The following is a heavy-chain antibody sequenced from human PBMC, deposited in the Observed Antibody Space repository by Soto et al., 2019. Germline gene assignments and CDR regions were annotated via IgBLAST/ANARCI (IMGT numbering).Heavy chain of an antibody. CDR3: ARAVTPDCFDP. CDR1: GGSVSSGGYS. D-gene: IGHD5-18*01. J-gene: IGHJ5*02. V-gene: IGHV4-31*03. Sequence: QVQLQESGPGLVKPSQTLSLTCTVSGGSVSSGGYSWNWIRQHPGKGLEWIGYMSYSGRIYYNPSLKSRVTISEDTSKNQFSLKLSSVTAADTAVYYCARAVTPDCFDPWGQGTLVIVS. CDR2: MSYSGRI.